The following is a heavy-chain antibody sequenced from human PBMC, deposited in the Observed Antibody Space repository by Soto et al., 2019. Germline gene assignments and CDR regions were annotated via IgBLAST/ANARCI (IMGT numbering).Heavy chain of an antibody. CDR1: GFTFSSYS. D-gene: IGHD3-10*01. Sequence: GGSLRLSCAASGFTFSSYSMNWVRQAPGKGLEWVSYISSSSSTIYYADSVKGRFTISRDNAKNSLYLQMNSLRAEDTAVYYCARDLLLWFGELSYLRYFDYWGQGTLVTVSS. CDR2: ISSSSSTI. CDR3: ARDLLLWFGELSYLRYFDY. J-gene: IGHJ4*02. V-gene: IGHV3-48*01.